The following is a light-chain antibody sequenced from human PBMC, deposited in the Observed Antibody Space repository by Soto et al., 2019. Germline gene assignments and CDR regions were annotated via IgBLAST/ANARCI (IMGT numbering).Light chain of an antibody. CDR2: GAS. CDR1: QSVSSN. CDR3: QQYMNWPPIT. J-gene: IGKJ5*01. V-gene: IGKV3-15*01. Sequence: EIVLTQSPPTLSVSPGERATLSCRASQSVSSNLAWYQQKPGQAPRRLIYGASTRAPGIPARFSGSGSGTDFTLTITSMEPQDFVVYYCQQYMNWPPITFGQGTRLEIK.